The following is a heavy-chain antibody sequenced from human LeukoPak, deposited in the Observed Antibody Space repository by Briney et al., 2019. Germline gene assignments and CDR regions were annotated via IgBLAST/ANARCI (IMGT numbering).Heavy chain of an antibody. CDR2: ISYDGSNK. CDR1: GFTFSIYG. D-gene: IGHD3-22*01. CDR3: AKGKLTYYYDSSGYYFDY. Sequence: GGSLRLSCAASGFTFSIYGMHWVRQAPGKGLEWVAVISYDGSNKYYADSVKGRFTISRDNSKNTLYLQMNSLRAEDTAVYYCAKGKLTYYYDSSGYYFDYWGQGTLVTVSS. J-gene: IGHJ4*02. V-gene: IGHV3-30*18.